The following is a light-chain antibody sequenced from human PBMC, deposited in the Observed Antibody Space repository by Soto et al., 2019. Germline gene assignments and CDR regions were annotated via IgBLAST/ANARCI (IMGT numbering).Light chain of an antibody. Sequence: QPVLTQSPSASASLGASVKLTCTLSSGRSSYIIAWHQQQPEEGPRYLMKLNSDGSHTKGDGIPDRFSGSSSGAERYLTISSLQSEDEADYYCQTWGTGIVVFGGGTKLTVL. CDR2: LNSDGSH. CDR1: SGRSSYI. J-gene: IGLJ2*01. CDR3: QTWGTGIVV. V-gene: IGLV4-69*01.